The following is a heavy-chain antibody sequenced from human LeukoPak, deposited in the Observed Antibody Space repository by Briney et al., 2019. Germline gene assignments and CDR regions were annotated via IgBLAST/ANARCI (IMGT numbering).Heavy chain of an antibody. CDR1: GGSISSYY. CDR2: IYYSGST. Sequence: PSETLSLTCTVSGGSISSYYWSWIRQPPGKGLEWIGYIYYSGSTNYNPSLKSRVTISVDTSKNQFSLKLSSVTAADTAVYYCAREGRFPSDWFDPWGQGTLVTVSS. J-gene: IGHJ5*02. CDR3: AREGRFPSDWFDP. V-gene: IGHV4-59*01. D-gene: IGHD3-3*01.